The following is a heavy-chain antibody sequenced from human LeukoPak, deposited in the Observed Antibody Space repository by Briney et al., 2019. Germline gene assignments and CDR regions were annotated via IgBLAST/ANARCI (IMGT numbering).Heavy chain of an antibody. CDR1: GFTFSSYS. J-gene: IGHJ5*02. V-gene: IGHV3-48*02. D-gene: IGHD3-10*01. Sequence: GGSLRPSCAASGFTFSSYSMNWVRQAPGKGLEWVSYISSSSSSIYYADSVKGRFTISRDNAKDSLYLQMNSLRHEDTAVYYCARDPSYYYGSGSYYNRNWFDPWGQGTLVTVSS. CDR2: ISSSSSSI. CDR3: ARDPSYYYGSGSYYNRNWFDP.